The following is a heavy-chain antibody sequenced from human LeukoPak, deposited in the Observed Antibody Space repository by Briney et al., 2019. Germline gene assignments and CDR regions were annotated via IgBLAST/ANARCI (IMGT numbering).Heavy chain of an antibody. CDR3: ATLIPTVTVFDY. D-gene: IGHD4-17*01. Sequence: ASVKVSCKVSGYTLTELSMHWVRQAPGKGLEWMGGFDPEDGETIYAQKFQGRVTMTEATSTDTAYMELSSLRSEDTAVYYCATLIPTVTVFDYWGQGTLVTVSS. CDR1: GYTLTELS. J-gene: IGHJ4*02. V-gene: IGHV1-24*01. CDR2: FDPEDGET.